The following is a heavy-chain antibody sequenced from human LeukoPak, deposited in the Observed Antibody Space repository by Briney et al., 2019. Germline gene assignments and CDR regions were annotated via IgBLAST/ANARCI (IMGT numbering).Heavy chain of an antibody. CDR2: IYYTGST. Sequence: SETLSLTCSVSGVSVGSAGYYWTWIRQPPGKGLEWIGYIYYTGSTNYNPSLKSRLTISVDTSKNQFSLKLSSVTAADTAVYYCARRGGSGRSFDYWGQGTLVTVSS. J-gene: IGHJ4*02. CDR1: GVSVGSAGYY. V-gene: IGHV4-61*08. CDR3: ARRGGSGRSFDY. D-gene: IGHD3-10*01.